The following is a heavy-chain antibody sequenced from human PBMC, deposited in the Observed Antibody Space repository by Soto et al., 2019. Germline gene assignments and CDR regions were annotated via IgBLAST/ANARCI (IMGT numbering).Heavy chain of an antibody. CDR2: ISSSSSYI. D-gene: IGHD6-19*01. V-gene: IGHV3-21*01. CDR1: GGTFSSYA. CDR3: ARVLAGTGWYYYGMDV. Sequence: SCKASGGTFSSYAISWVRQAPGQGLEWVSSISSSSSYIYYADSVKGRFTISRDNAKNSLYLQMNSLRAEDTAVYYCARVLAGTGWYYYGMDVWGQGTTVTVSS. J-gene: IGHJ6*02.